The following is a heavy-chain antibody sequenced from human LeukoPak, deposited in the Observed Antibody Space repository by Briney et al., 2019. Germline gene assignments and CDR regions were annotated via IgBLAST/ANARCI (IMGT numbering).Heavy chain of an antibody. CDR1: GYTFTGYY. D-gene: IGHD3-22*01. CDR2: INPNSGGT. Sequence: ASVKVSCKASGYTFTGYYMHWVRQAPGQGRECMGGINPNSGGTNYAQKCQGRVTMIRDTSISTAYMVLSRLRSDDTAVYYCARNAYYDSSGYITGAYWGQGTLVTVSS. J-gene: IGHJ4*02. CDR3: ARNAYYDSSGYITGAY. V-gene: IGHV1-2*02.